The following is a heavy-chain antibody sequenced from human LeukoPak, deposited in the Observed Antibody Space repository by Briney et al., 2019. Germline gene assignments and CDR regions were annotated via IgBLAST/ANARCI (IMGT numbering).Heavy chain of an antibody. CDR2: INPNSGGT. Sequence: ASVKVSCKASGYTFTGYYMHWVRQAPGQGLEWMGWINPNSGGTNYAQKFQGRVTMTRDTSISTAYTELSRLRSDDTAVYYCARDTYYYDSSGYPQHDYWGQGTLVTVSS. CDR3: ARDTYYYDSSGYPQHDY. J-gene: IGHJ4*02. CDR1: GYTFTGYY. D-gene: IGHD3-22*01. V-gene: IGHV1-2*02.